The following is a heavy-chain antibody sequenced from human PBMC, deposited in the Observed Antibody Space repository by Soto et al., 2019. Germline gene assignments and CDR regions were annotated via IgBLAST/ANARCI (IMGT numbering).Heavy chain of an antibody. CDR1: VFTFTSYS. CDR3: ARESEDLTSNFDY. V-gene: IGHV3-21*06. CDR2: ISSTTNYI. Sequence: KPWGSLRLSCSASVFTFTSYSMNWFRQAPGKGLEWVSSISSTTNYIYYGDSMKGRFTISRDNAKNSLYLEMNSLRAEDTAVYYCARESEDLTSNFDYWGQGTLVTVSS. J-gene: IGHJ4*02.